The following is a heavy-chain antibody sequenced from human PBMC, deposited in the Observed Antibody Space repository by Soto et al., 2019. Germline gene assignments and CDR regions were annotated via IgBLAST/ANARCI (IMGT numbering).Heavy chain of an antibody. D-gene: IGHD3-10*01. CDR3: ARDITMVRGVSSAYYYYYGMDV. CDR1: GFTFSSYA. J-gene: IGHJ6*02. Sequence: GGSLRLSCAASGFTFSSYAMHWVRQAPGKGLEWVAVISYDGSNKYYADSVKGRFTISRDNSKNTLYLQMNSLRAEDTAVYYCARDITMVRGVSSAYYYYYGMDVWGQGTTVTVSS. V-gene: IGHV3-30*04. CDR2: ISYDGSNK.